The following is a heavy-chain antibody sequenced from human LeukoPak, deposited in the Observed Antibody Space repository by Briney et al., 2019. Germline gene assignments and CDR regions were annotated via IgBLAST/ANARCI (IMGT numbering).Heavy chain of an antibody. CDR2: INPDGSST. CDR1: GVTFSSYW. D-gene: IGHD3-10*01. V-gene: IGHV3-74*01. J-gene: IGHJ4*02. Sequence: PGGPLRLSCAASGVTFSSYWMHWVRQAPGKGLVWVSRINPDGSSTTHADSVKGRFTISRDNANNTLYLQMNSLGAEDTAVYYRAGVFYGSATLSNWGQGTLVTVSS. CDR3: AGVFYGSATLSN.